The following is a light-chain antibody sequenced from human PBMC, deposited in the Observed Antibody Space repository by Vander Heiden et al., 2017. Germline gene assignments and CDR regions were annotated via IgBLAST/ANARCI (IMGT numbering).Light chain of an antibody. CDR2: GVS. J-gene: IGKJ2*01. CDR1: HSVSDNQ. V-gene: IGKV3-20*01. Sequence: EMLLTPSPGTLSLSPGERATLSCRASHSVSDNQLAWYQQKPGQAPRLLMYGVSNRATGIPDRFSGSGSGTDFTLIISRLEPEDFAVYFCHHYGASPYTFGQGTKLEIK. CDR3: HHYGASPYT.